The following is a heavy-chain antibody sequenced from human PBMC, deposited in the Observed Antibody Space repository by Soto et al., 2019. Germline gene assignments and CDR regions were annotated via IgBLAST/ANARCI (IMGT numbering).Heavy chain of an antibody. Sequence: QITLKESGPTLVEPTQTLTLTCTFSGFSLSTNGMGVGWIRQPPGKALEWLSLIYWHNDKRYSPSLRNRLTVTKDDSKNQVVLTMTDMDPVDTATYYCVHRRRDSGPNGDYWSPGILVTVSS. CDR1: GFSLSTNGMG. V-gene: IGHV2-5*01. J-gene: IGHJ4*02. CDR2: IYWHNDK. CDR3: VHRRRDSGPNGDY. D-gene: IGHD3-10*01.